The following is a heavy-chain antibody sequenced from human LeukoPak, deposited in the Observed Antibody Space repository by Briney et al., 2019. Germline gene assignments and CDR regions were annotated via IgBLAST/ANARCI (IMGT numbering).Heavy chain of an antibody. CDR2: MSAYNGNT. CDR1: GYTFTSYG. Sequence: ASVKVSCKASGYTFTSYGISWVRQAPGQGLEWMGWMSAYNGNTNYAQRLQGRVTMTTDTSTSTAYMDLRSLRSDDTAVYYCARSDAMTTDPYGYWGQGTLVTVSS. V-gene: IGHV1-18*01. J-gene: IGHJ4*02. D-gene: IGHD4-17*01. CDR3: ARSDAMTTDPYGY.